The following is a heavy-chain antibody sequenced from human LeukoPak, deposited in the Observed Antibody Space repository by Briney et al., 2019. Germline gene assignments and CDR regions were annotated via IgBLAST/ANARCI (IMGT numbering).Heavy chain of an antibody. V-gene: IGHV3-48*01. CDR3: ARERGYSYGYSDY. CDR2: ISSSSNTI. J-gene: IGHJ4*02. CDR1: GFTFSSYS. D-gene: IGHD5-18*01. Sequence: GGSLRLSCAASGFTFSSYSMNWVRQAPGKGLEWVSYISSSSNTIYDADSVKGRFTISRDNAKNSLYLQMNSLRAEDAAVYYCARERGYSYGYSDYWGQGTLVTVSS.